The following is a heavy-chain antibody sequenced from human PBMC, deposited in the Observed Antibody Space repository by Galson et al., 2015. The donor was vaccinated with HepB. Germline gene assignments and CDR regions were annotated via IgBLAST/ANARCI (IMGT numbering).Heavy chain of an antibody. CDR1: GFTFSSYW. V-gene: IGHV3-7*03. J-gene: IGHJ6*02. Sequence: SLRLSCAASGFTFSSYWMSWVRQAPGKGLEWVANIKQDGSEKYYVDSVKGRFTISRDNAKNSLYLQMNSLRAEDTAVYYCARPRETLLWFGGFLVWGQGTTVTVSS. D-gene: IGHD3-10*01. CDR2: IKQDGSEK. CDR3: ARPRETLLWFGGFLV.